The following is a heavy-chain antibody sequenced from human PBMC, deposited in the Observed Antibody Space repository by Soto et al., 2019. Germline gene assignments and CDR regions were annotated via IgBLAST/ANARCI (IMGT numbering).Heavy chain of an antibody. CDR1: GDSISSADYY. D-gene: IGHD1-1*01. V-gene: IGHV4-30-4*01. CDR2: IFYSGTT. Sequence: SETLSLTCGVSGDSISSADYYWSWIRQTPGKGLEWIGHIFYSGTTYYNPSLKSRLTISVDTSKNHFSLRLTSVTAADTAVYYCARDLWVEPELYYYGMDVWGQGTTVTVSS. CDR3: ARDLWVEPELYYYGMDV. J-gene: IGHJ6*02.